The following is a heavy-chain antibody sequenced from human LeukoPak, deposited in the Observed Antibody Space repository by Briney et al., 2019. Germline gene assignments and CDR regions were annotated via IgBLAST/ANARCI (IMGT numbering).Heavy chain of an antibody. D-gene: IGHD3-22*01. V-gene: IGHV4-34*01. CDR3: ARGRIWYDSSAQRYFDY. CDR1: GGSFSGYY. J-gene: IGHJ4*02. Sequence: SETLSLTCAVYGGSFSGYYWSWIRQPPGKGLEWLGEINHSGSTNYNPSLKSRFTISVDTSKNQFSLKLSSVTAADTAVYYCARGRIWYDSSAQRYFDYWGQGTLVTVSS. CDR2: INHSGST.